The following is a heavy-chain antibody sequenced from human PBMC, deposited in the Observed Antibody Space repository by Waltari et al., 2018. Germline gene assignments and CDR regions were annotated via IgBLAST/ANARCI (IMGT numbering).Heavy chain of an antibody. V-gene: IGHV1-2*02. Sequence: QVQLVQSGAEVKKPGASVKVSCKASGYTFTGYYMHWVRQAPGQGLEWMGWINPNSGGTNDAQKFQGRVTMTRDTSISTAYMELSRLRSDDTAVYYCARVNSYSSSWYYFDYWGQGTLVTVSS. CDR2: INPNSGGT. J-gene: IGHJ4*02. CDR1: GYTFTGYY. D-gene: IGHD6-13*01. CDR3: ARVNSYSSSWYYFDY.